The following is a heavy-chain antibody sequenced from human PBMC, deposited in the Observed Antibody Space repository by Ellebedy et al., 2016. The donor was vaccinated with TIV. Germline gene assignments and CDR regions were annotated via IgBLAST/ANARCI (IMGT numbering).Heavy chain of an antibody. CDR1: GFTFSSYS. CDR2: ISSSSSTI. J-gene: IGHJ3*02. CDR3: ARAKRGSYYSAFDI. V-gene: IGHV3-48*02. Sequence: GGSLRLSXAASGFTFSSYSMNWVRQAPGKGLEWVSYISSSSSTIYYADSVKGRFTISRDNAKNSLYLQMNSLRDEDTAVYYCARAKRGSYYSAFDIWGQGTMVTVSS. D-gene: IGHD1-26*01.